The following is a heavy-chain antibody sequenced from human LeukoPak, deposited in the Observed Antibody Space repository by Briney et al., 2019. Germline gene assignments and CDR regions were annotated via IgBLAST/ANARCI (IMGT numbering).Heavy chain of an antibody. Sequence: GGSLRPSCAASGFTFSSYWMSWVRQAPGKGLEWVANIKQDGSEKYHVDSVKGRFTISRDNAKNSLYLQMNSLGAEDTAVYYCARKGYSSSWYVGYWGQGTLVTVSS. J-gene: IGHJ4*02. CDR3: ARKGYSSSWYVGY. V-gene: IGHV3-7*01. CDR1: GFTFSSYW. CDR2: IKQDGSEK. D-gene: IGHD6-13*01.